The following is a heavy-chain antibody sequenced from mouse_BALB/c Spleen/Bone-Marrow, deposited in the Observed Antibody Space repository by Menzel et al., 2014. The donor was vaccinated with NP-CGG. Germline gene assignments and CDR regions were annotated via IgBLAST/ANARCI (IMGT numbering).Heavy chain of an antibody. J-gene: IGHJ4*01. D-gene: IGHD2-4*01. Sequence: EVKVVESGAELVKPGASVKLSCTASGFNIKDTYMHWVKQRPEQGLEWIGRIDPANGNTKYDPKFQGKATITADTSSNTAYLQLSSLTSEDTAVYYCAKYGGLRYAMDYWDQGTSVTVSS. V-gene: IGHV14-3*02. CDR2: IDPANGNT. CDR3: AKYGGLRYAMDY. CDR1: GFNIKDTY.